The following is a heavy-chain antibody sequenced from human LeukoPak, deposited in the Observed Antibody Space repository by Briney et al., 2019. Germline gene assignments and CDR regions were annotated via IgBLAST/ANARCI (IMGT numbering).Heavy chain of an antibody. J-gene: IGHJ5*02. D-gene: IGHD3-10*01. CDR2: VYASGST. CDR1: GASISNFY. Sequence: PSETLSLTCSVSGASISNFYWNWIRQSPEKGLEWIGYVYASGSTNYNPSLKSRVTISVDTSKNQFSLKLSSVTAADTAVYYCARRPRYGSGNYNWFDPWGQGTLVTVSS. CDR3: ARRPRYGSGNYNWFDP. V-gene: IGHV4-59*12.